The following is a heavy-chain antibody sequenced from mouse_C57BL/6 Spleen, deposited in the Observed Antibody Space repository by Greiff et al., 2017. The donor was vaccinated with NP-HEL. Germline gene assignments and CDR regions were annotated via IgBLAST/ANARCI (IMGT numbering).Heavy chain of an antibody. CDR3: ARQFPLLSYFDV. V-gene: IGHV2-2*01. J-gene: IGHJ1*03. CDR2: IWCGGST. D-gene: IGHD2-1*01. Sequence: VQRVESGPGLVQPSQSLSITCTVSGFSLTSYGVHWVRQSPGKGLEWLGVIWCGGSTDYNAAFISRLSISKDNSKSQVFFKMNSLQADDTAIYYCARQFPLLSYFDVWGTGTTVTVSS. CDR1: GFSLTSYG.